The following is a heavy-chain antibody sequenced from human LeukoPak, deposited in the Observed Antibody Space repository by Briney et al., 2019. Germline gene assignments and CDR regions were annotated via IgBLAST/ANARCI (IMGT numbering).Heavy chain of an antibody. CDR3: ATVGYCSSTSCYTAGDY. J-gene: IGHJ4*02. Sequence: GASVKVSCKASGYTFTDYYMHWVQQAPGKGLEWMGRADPEDGETIYAEKFQGRVTITAETSTDTAYMELSSLRSEDTAVYYCATVGYCSSTSCYTAGDYWGQGTLVTVSS. CDR2: ADPEDGET. CDR1: GYTFTDYY. V-gene: IGHV1-69-2*01. D-gene: IGHD2-2*02.